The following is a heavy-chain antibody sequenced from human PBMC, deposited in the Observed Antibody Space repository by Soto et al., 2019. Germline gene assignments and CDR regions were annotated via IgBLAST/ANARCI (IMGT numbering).Heavy chain of an antibody. CDR3: ARGGGVGVAGSAAFDM. CDR1: GYPVTAYY. Sequence: QLHLVQSGAVVKKPGASVTVSCSASGYPVTAYYMHWVRQAPGRGLEWMGGINPATGAAKYTQTFQARVTMTRDTSTSTVFMELSGLTPEDTAVFYCARGGGVGVAGSAAFDMWGQGTLVTVSS. CDR2: INPATGAA. D-gene: IGHD3-3*01. V-gene: IGHV1-2*02. J-gene: IGHJ3*02.